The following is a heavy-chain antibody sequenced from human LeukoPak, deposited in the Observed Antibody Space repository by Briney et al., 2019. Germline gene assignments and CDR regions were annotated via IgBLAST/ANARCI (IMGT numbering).Heavy chain of an antibody. Sequence: GGSLRLSCAASGFTFSSYAMSWVRQAPGKGLEWVSATSGSGDRTHYADSVKGRFTISRDNSKNTLYLEMNSLRAEDTAVYYCASALTTVTPHFHCWGQGTLVTVSS. CDR1: GFTFSSYA. D-gene: IGHD4-17*01. CDR2: TSGSGDRT. V-gene: IGHV3-23*01. CDR3: ASALTTVTPHFHC. J-gene: IGHJ4*02.